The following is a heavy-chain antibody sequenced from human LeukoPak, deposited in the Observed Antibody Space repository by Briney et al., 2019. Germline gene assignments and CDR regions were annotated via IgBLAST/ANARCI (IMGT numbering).Heavy chain of an antibody. J-gene: IGHJ2*01. CDR2: ITSSGSTI. CDR3: ARRFDT. V-gene: IGHV3-48*03. Sequence: GGSLRLSCAASGFTFSSYEMNWVRQAPGKGLEWVSLITSSGSTISYADSVKGRFTISRDNAKNSLYLQMNSLRAEDTAVYYCARRFDTWGRGTLVTVSS. CDR1: GFTFSSYE.